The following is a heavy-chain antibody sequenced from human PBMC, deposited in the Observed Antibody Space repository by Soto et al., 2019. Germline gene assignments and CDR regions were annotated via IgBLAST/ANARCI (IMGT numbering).Heavy chain of an antibody. J-gene: IGHJ5*02. D-gene: IGHD2-2*01. CDR2: IYYSGST. V-gene: IGHV4-30-4*01. CDR1: GGSISSGDYY. CDR3: ARDGAYCSSTSCSYNWFDP. Sequence: QVQLQESGPGLVKPSQTLSLTCTVSGGSISSGDYYWSWIRQPPGKGLEWIGYIYYSGSTYYNPSLKSRVTISVDTSKNQFSLNLSSVTAADTAVYYCARDGAYCSSTSCSYNWFDPWGQGTLVTVSS.